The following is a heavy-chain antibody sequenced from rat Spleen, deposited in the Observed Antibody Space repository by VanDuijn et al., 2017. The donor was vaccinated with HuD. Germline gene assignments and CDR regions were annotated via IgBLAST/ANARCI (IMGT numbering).Heavy chain of an antibody. Sequence: EVKLVESGGGLVQPGRSLKLSCVASGFNFNVYWMAWVRQAPGKGLEWIGEINKDSSTMNYSPSLKDKLTISRDNAQNTLYLQMNKLGSEDTAIYYCVREEFGVDYWGQGVMVTVSS. CDR1: GFNFNVYW. J-gene: IGHJ2*01. CDR2: INKDSSTM. CDR3: VREEFGVDY. D-gene: IGHD4-3*01. V-gene: IGHV4-2*01.